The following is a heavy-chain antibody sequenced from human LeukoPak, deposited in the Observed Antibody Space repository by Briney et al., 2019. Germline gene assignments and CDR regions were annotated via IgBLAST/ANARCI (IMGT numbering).Heavy chain of an antibody. J-gene: IGHJ6*04. Sequence: PGGSLRLSCAASGFTFSSYAMHWVRQAPGKGLEWVAVISYDGSNKYYADSVRGRFTISRDNSKNTLYLQMNSLRAEDTAVYYCAKDAYGDYGVYYYYGMDVWGKGTTVTVSS. D-gene: IGHD4-17*01. V-gene: IGHV3-30*04. CDR2: ISYDGSNK. CDR1: GFTFSSYA. CDR3: AKDAYGDYGVYYYYGMDV.